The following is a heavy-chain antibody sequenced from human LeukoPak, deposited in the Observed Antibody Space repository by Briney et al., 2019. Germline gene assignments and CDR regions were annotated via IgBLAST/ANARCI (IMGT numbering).Heavy chain of an antibody. J-gene: IGHJ6*02. CDR3: ARDQEAVGATHYYYYGMDV. Sequence: GGSLRLSCAAPGFTFSSYSMNWVRQAPGKGLEWVSSISSSSSYIYYADSVKGRFTISRDNAKNSLYLQMNSLRAEDTAVYYCARDQEAVGATHYYYYGMDVWGQGTTVTVSS. D-gene: IGHD1-26*01. CDR2: ISSSSSYI. CDR1: GFTFSSYS. V-gene: IGHV3-21*01.